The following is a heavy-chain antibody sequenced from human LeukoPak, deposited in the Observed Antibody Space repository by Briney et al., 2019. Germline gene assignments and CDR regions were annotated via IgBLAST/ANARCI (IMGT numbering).Heavy chain of an antibody. V-gene: IGHV3-21*01. D-gene: IGHD3-3*01. CDR2: ISGSSSSI. CDR1: GFAFSYYT. Sequence: GGSLRLSCAASGFAFSYYTINWVRQAPGKGLEWVSSISGSSSSISNADSVMGRFTISRDNSKNSLYLQMNSLRAEDTAVYYCAVSGVSTIAFDYWGQGTLVTVSS. J-gene: IGHJ4*02. CDR3: AVSGVSTIAFDY.